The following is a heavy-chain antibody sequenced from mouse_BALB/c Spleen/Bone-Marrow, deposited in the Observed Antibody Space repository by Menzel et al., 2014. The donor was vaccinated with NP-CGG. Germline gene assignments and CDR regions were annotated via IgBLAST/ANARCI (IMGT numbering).Heavy chain of an antibody. CDR3: RAYYRYDGYAMDY. V-gene: IGHV1-15*01. CDR2: IDPKTGGT. Sequence: VQLQESGAELVRPGASVTLSCKASGYTFTDYEMHWVKQTPVHGLEWIGAIDPKTGGTAYNQKFKGKATLTADKSSSTAYMELRSLTSEGSAVYYCRAYYRYDGYAMDYWGQGTSVTVSS. J-gene: IGHJ4*01. CDR1: GYTFTDYE. D-gene: IGHD2-14*01.